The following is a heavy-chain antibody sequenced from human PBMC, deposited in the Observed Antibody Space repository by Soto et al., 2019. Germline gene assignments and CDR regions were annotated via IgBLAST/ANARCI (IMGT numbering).Heavy chain of an antibody. D-gene: IGHD6-13*01. J-gene: IGHJ5*02. Sequence: LVESGGGLVQPGGSLRLSCAGSGVTFSRHWMTWVRQAPGKGLEWVANIKKDGSEEYYVDSVKGRFNISRDNAQSSLFLQVNSLRAEETAVYYCGGGPVWGSWVDDFDPLGQGTLVTVSP. CDR2: IKKDGSEE. V-gene: IGHV3-7*04. CDR3: GGGPVWGSWVDDFDP. CDR1: GVTFSRHW.